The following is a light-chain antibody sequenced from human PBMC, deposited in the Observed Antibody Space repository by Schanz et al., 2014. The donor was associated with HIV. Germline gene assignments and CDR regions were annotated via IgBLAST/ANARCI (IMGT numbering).Light chain of an antibody. CDR3: QQANSFPPWT. CDR1: QDISNY. Sequence: DIQMTQSPSSLSASVGDRVTITCQASQDISNYLNWYQQKPGKAPKLLIYAASSLQSGVPSRFSGSGSGTTFTLTISSLQPEDFATYYCQQANSFPPWTFGQGTKVEVK. CDR2: AAS. J-gene: IGKJ1*01. V-gene: IGKV1-12*01.